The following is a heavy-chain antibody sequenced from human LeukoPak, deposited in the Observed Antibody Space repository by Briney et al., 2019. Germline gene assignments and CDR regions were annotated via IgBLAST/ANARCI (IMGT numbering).Heavy chain of an antibody. CDR1: GGTFSSYA. CDR3: ARGPCSSTSCYSDY. D-gene: IGHD2-2*01. CDR2: ITPIFGTA. J-gene: IGHJ4*02. V-gene: IGHV1-69*13. Sequence: EASVKVSCKASGGTFSSYAISWVRQAPGQGLEWMGGITPIFGTANYAQKFQGRVTITADESTSTAYMELSSLRSEDTAVYYCARGPCSSTSCYSDYWGQGTLVTVSS.